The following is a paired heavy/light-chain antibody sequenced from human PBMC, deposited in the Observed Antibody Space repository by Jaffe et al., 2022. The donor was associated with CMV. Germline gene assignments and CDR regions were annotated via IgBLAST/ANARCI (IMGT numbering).Heavy chain of an antibody. Sequence: QVQLQESGPGLVKPSGTLSLSCAVSGGSMNNWWTWVRQPPGKGLEWIAEISHSETINYNPSLKSRVTISVDKSKSQFSLELTSVTAADTAVYYCAKEVNAGPLLYMDVWGKGTTVTVSS. J-gene: IGHJ6*03. CDR3: AKEVNAGPLLYMDV. D-gene: IGHD2-21*01. CDR1: GGSMNNW. V-gene: IGHV4-4*02. CDR2: ISHSETI.
Light chain of an antibody. Sequence: QSVVTQPPSVSAAPGQRVTISCSGSNSNIGNNYVAWYQQLPGTAPKLLIYENNKRPSGIPDRFSGSKSGTSATLGITGLHTGDEADYYCGTWDDSLRAGIFGGGTKLAVL. CDR1: NSNIGNNY. V-gene: IGLV1-51*02. CDR3: GTWDDSLRAGI. CDR2: ENN. J-gene: IGLJ2*01.